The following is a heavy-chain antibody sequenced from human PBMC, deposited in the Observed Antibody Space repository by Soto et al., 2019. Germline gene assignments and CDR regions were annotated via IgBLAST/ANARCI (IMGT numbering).Heavy chain of an antibody. D-gene: IGHD6-6*01. CDR2: IYYGGST. V-gene: IGHV4-31*03. J-gene: IGHJ4*02. Sequence: SETLSLTCTVSGDSISSGGYSWIWLRPRQGRGVEWSVYIYYGGSTYYNPSLKSRLAISVDASKNQFSLMLSSVTAADAAVYYCARAAGMAARRLSFDYWGQGTLVTVSS. CDR3: ARAAGMAARRLSFDY. CDR1: GDSISSGGYS.